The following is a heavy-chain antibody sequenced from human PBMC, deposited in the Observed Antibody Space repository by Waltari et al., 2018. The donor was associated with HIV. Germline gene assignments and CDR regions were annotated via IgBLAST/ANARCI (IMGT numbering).Heavy chain of an antibody. Sequence: QVQLQQWGAGPLKPSETLSLTCAVYGGSFRGYYWSWIRQPPGEGLEWIGEINHSGSTNYNPSLKSRVTISVDTSKNQFSLKLSSVTAADTAVYYCARGGTLTYYYDSSGYYWWGQGTLVTVSS. CDR1: GGSFRGYY. V-gene: IGHV4-34*01. D-gene: IGHD3-22*01. CDR3: ARGGTLTYYYDSSGYYW. CDR2: INHSGST. J-gene: IGHJ4*02.